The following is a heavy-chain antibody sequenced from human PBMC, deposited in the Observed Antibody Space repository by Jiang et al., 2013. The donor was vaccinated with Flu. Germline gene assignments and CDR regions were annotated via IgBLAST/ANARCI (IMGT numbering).Heavy chain of an antibody. D-gene: IGHD3-10*01. Sequence: QSGSELKKPGASVKVSCKASGYTFTSYAMNWVRQAPGQGLEWMGWINTNTGNPTYARGFTGRFVFSLDTSVSTAYLQISSLKAEDTAVYYCARGHSLWFGELLNAFDIWGQGTMVTVSS. J-gene: IGHJ3*02. V-gene: IGHV7-4-1*02. CDR1: GYTFTSYA. CDR3: ARGHSLWFGELLNAFDI. CDR2: INTNTGNP.